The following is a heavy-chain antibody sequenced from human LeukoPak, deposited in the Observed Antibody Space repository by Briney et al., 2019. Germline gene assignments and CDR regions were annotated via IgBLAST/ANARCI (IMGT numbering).Heavy chain of an antibody. Sequence: SETLSLTCTVSGGSISSSSYYWGWIRQPPGKGLEWIGSIYYSGSTYYNPSLKSRVTISVDTSKNQFSLKLSSVTAADTAVYYCARDGHTGYCSGGSCYPGAFDIWGQGTMVTVSS. D-gene: IGHD2-15*01. CDR1: GGSISSSSYY. V-gene: IGHV4-39*07. CDR2: IYYSGST. J-gene: IGHJ3*02. CDR3: ARDGHTGYCSGGSCYPGAFDI.